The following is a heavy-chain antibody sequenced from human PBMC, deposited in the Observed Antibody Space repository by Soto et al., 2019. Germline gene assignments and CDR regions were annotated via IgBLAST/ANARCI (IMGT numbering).Heavy chain of an antibody. J-gene: IGHJ6*02. CDR2: ISASGGST. CDR3: AKDLRTSTNYNYGMDV. Sequence: EVQLLESGGGLVQPGGSLRLSCAASGFTFSTYAMSWVRQAPGKGLEWVSVISASGGSTFYADSVKGRFTVSRDNSRNTLYLQVISLRVEDTPVYYCAKDLRTSTNYNYGMDVWGQGTTVTVSS. V-gene: IGHV3-23*01. CDR1: GFTFSTYA.